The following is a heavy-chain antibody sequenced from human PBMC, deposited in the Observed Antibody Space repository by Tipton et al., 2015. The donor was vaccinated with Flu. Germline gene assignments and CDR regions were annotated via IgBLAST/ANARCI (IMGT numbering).Heavy chain of an antibody. V-gene: IGHV4-34*01. CDR3: ARAHGY. J-gene: IGHJ4*02. CDR1: GGSFSGYY. Sequence: TLSLTCTVYGGSFSGYYWSWIRQPPGKGLEWIGEINHSGSTNYNPSLKSRVTISVDTSKNQFSLKLSSVTAADTAVYYCARAHGYWGQGTLVTVSS. CDR2: INHSGST.